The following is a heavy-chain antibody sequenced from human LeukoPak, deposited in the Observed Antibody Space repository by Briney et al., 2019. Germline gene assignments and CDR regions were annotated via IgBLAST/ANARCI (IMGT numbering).Heavy chain of an antibody. CDR2: IYYSGST. Sequence: SETLSLTCAVSGGSISSSSYYWGWIRQPPGKGLEWIGSIYYSGSTYYNPSLKSRVTISVDTSKNQFSLKPSSVTAADTAVYYCARQSRDPSAFDIWGQGTMVTVSS. V-gene: IGHV4-39*01. J-gene: IGHJ3*02. CDR1: GGSISSSSYY. D-gene: IGHD2-21*02. CDR3: ARQSRDPSAFDI.